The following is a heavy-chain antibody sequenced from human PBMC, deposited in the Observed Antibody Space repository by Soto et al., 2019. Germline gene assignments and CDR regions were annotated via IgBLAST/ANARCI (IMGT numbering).Heavy chain of an antibody. V-gene: IGHV3-23*01. CDR1: GFTFSSYA. Sequence: GGSLRLSCAPSGFTFSSYAMSWVRQAPGKGLEWVSAISGSGGSTYYADSVKGRFTISRDNSKNTLYLQMNSLRAEDTAVYYCAKDGTYSSSLKPRGAFDIWAQGTMVTVSS. J-gene: IGHJ3*02. CDR3: AKDGTYSSSLKPRGAFDI. CDR2: ISGSGGST. D-gene: IGHD6-13*01.